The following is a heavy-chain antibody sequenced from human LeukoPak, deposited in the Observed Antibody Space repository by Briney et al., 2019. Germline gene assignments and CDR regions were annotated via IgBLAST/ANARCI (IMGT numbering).Heavy chain of an antibody. Sequence: GASVKVSCTASGYTFTSYGISWVRQAPGQGLEWMGWISAYNGNTNYAQKLQGRVTMTTDTSTSTAYMELRSLRSDDTAVYYCARDSRRATGTKEGDYYYYYMDVWGKGTTVTVSS. J-gene: IGHJ6*03. CDR3: ARDSRRATGTKEGDYYYYYMDV. D-gene: IGHD1-1*01. V-gene: IGHV1-18*01. CDR2: ISAYNGNT. CDR1: GYTFTSYG.